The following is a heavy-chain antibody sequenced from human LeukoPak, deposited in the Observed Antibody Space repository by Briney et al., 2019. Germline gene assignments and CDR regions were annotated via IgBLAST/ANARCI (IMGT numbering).Heavy chain of an antibody. D-gene: IGHD3-9*01. CDR3: ARSDDILTGYYDFDY. J-gene: IGHJ4*02. V-gene: IGHV4-59*01. CDR2: IYYSGST. CDR1: GGSISSYY. Sequence: SETLSLTCTVSGGSISSYYWSWIRQPPGKGLEWIGYIYYSGSTNYNPSLKSRVTISVDTSKNQFSLKLSSETAADTAVYYCARSDDILTGYYDFDYWGQGTLVTVSS.